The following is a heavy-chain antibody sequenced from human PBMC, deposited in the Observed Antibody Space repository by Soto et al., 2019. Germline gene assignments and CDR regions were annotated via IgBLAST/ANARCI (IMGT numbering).Heavy chain of an antibody. Sequence: QVHLVQSGAEVKKPGASVKVSCKASGYTFTTYAIHWVRQAPGQRREWMGRINAGNGNTKYLQKFQDRVIVTRDTSASTAYMDLSSLRSEDTAVYYCARSAGNNLYPYYHGMDVWGQGTTVTVSS. D-gene: IGHD3-16*01. V-gene: IGHV1-3*01. CDR2: INAGNGNT. CDR3: ARSAGNNLYPYYHGMDV. CDR1: GYTFTTYA. J-gene: IGHJ6*02.